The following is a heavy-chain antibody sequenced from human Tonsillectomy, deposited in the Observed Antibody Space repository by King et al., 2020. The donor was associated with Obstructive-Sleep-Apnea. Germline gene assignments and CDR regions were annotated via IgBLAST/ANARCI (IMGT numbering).Heavy chain of an antibody. V-gene: IGHV1-18*04. D-gene: IGHD2-15*01. CDR3: ARALEGYRYCSGGSCYSGSFDY. Sequence: QLVQSGAEVKKPGASVKVSCKASGYTFTSYGISWVRQAPGQGLEWMGWISAYNGNTNYAQKLQGRVTMTTDTSTSTAYMELRSLRSDDTAVYYCARALEGYRYCSGGSCYSGSFDYWGQGTLVTVSS. CDR1: GYTFTSYG. CDR2: ISAYNGNT. J-gene: IGHJ4*02.